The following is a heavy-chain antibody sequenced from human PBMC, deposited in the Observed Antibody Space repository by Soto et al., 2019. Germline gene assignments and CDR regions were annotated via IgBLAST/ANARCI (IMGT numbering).Heavy chain of an antibody. CDR2: IRSTIYGATR. D-gene: IGHD3-22*01. J-gene: IGHJ4*02. V-gene: IGHV3-49*03. Sequence: PGGSLRLSCTTSGFTFGDYAMSWFRQAPGKGLELVSFIRSTIYGATRQYAAPVKGRITISRDHSKDTLYLQMNSLKTEDTAVYYCTTGLSNGYYNFDYWGQGTPVTVSS. CDR3: TTGLSNGYYNFDY. CDR1: GFTFGDYA.